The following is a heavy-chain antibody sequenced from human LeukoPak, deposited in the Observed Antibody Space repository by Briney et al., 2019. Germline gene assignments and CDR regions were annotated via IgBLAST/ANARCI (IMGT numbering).Heavy chain of an antibody. Sequence: GASVKVSCTASGYTFTGYFMHWVRQAPGQGLEWMGWINPNSGDRNYAQKFLGRVTMTRDTSISTAYMELSRLTSDDPAVYYCARGPNWNFDVLFGYFDYWGQGTLVTVSS. D-gene: IGHD1-1*01. CDR3: ARGPNWNFDVLFGYFDY. CDR2: INPNSGDR. CDR1: GYTFTGYF. J-gene: IGHJ4*02. V-gene: IGHV1-2*02.